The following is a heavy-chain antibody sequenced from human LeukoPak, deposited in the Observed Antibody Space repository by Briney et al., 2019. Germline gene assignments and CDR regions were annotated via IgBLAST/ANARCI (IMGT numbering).Heavy chain of an antibody. D-gene: IGHD4-17*01. J-gene: IGHJ5*02. CDR2: ISWNSGSI. CDR3: AKAATVTSNWFDP. V-gene: IGHV3-9*01. CDR1: GFTFDDYA. Sequence: PGGSLRLSCAASGFTFDDYAMHWVRHAPGKGLEWVSGISWNSGSIGYADSVKGRFTISRDNAKNSLYLQMNSLRAEDTALYYCAKAATVTSNWFDPWGQGTLVTVSS.